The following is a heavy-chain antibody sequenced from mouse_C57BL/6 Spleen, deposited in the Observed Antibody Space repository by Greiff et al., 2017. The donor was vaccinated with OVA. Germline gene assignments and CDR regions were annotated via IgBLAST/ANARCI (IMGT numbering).Heavy chain of an antibody. V-gene: IGHV1-52*01. D-gene: IGHD3-2*02. CDR2: IDPSDSGT. Sequence: QVQLQQPGAELVRPGSSVKLSCKASGYTFTSYWMHWVKQRPIQGLEWIGNIDPSDSGTHYNQKFKDKATLTVDKSSSTAYMQLSSLTSEDSAVYYCARDSSGYVDYWGQGTTLTVSS. CDR1: GYTFTSYW. CDR3: ARDSSGYVDY. J-gene: IGHJ2*01.